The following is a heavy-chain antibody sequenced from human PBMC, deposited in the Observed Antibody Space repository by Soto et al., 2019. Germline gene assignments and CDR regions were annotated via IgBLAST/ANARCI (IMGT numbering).Heavy chain of an antibody. D-gene: IGHD3-10*01. V-gene: IGHV1-46*02. CDR2: INPSGGST. J-gene: IGHJ6*02. CDR1: GYTFDSNY. Sequence: GTSAKPSSKAPGYTFDSNYMYWAQHYKGQGLEWMGIINPSGGSTSYAQKFQGRVTMTRDTSTSTVYMELSSLRSEDTAVYFCARDPGITMAGGLMDVWGQGTSVTVT. CDR3: ARDPGITMAGGLMDV.